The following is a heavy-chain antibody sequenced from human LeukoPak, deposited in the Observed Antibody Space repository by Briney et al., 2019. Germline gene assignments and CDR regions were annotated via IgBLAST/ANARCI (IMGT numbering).Heavy chain of an antibody. Sequence: SETLSLTCAVYGGSFSGYYWSWIRQPPGKGVGWVGEINHSGSTNHNPSLKSRVTISVDTSKNQFSLKLSSVTAADTAVYYCARGLPRDGAVPNNRNWFDPWGQGTLVTVSS. CDR2: INHSGST. J-gene: IGHJ5*02. CDR3: ARGLPRDGAVPNNRNWFDP. V-gene: IGHV4-34*01. D-gene: IGHD1/OR15-1a*01. CDR1: GGSFSGYY.